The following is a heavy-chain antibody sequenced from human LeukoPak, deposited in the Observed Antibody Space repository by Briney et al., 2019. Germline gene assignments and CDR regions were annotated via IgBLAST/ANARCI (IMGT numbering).Heavy chain of an antibody. CDR1: GFTFSSYA. V-gene: IGHV3-23*01. J-gene: IGHJ4*02. Sequence: PGGSLRLSCAASGFTFSSYAMSWVRQAPGKGLEWVSAISGSGGSTYYADSVKGRFIISRDNSKNTLYLQMNSLRAEDTAVYYCAKDPGDSSSSGYWGQGTLVTVSS. D-gene: IGHD6-6*01. CDR2: ISGSGGST. CDR3: AKDPGDSSSSGY.